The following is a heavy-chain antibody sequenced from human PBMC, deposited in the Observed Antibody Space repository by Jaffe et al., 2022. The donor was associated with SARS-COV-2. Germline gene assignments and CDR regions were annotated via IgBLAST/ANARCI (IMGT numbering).Heavy chain of an antibody. CDR3: AKVPLAGSGSFWSKTGLWD. Sequence: QVLLVESGGGVVQPGRSLRLSCEASRFNFNQFGMHWVRQSPGKGLQWVAIISDDGRKTFYADAVKGRFTISRDNSNNTVFLRINSLRPEDTAVYYCAKVPLAGSGSFWSKTGLWDWGLGTLVTVSS. V-gene: IGHV3-30*18. J-gene: IGHJ4*02. CDR1: RFNFNQFG. D-gene: IGHD6-19*01. CDR2: ISDDGRKT.